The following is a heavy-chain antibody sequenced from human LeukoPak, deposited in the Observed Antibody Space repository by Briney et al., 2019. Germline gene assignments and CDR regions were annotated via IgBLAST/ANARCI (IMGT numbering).Heavy chain of an antibody. CDR1: GYTFTSYG. CDR3: ARVEVYYDSSGPWSY. D-gene: IGHD3-22*01. CDR2: INPNSGGT. Sequence: ASVKVSCKASGYTFTSYGISWVRQAPGQGLEWMGWINPNSGGTNYAQKFQGRVTMTRDTSISTAYMELSRLRSDDTAVYYCARVEVYYDSSGPWSYWGQGTLVTVSS. J-gene: IGHJ4*02. V-gene: IGHV1-2*02.